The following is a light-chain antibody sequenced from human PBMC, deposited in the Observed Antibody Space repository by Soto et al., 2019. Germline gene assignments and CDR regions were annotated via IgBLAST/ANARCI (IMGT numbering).Light chain of an antibody. Sequence: TQSPATLSVSPGERATLSCRANQYISSSLAWYQQKPGQAPRLLIYAASTLEGGVPSRFSGSGSGTEFTLTISSLQPEDFATYYCQQLNSYPSITFGQGTRLEIK. V-gene: IGKV1-9*01. CDR3: QQLNSYPSIT. CDR2: AAS. CDR1: QYISSS. J-gene: IGKJ5*01.